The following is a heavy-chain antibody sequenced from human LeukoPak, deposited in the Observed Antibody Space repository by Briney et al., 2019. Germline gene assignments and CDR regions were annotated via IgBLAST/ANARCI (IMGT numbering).Heavy chain of an antibody. CDR2: ISWNSGSI. CDR3: AKGDRRYFDPTPFDY. CDR1: GFTFYDYA. Sequence: GGSLRLSCAASGFTFYDYAMHWVRHAPGKGLEWVSGISWNSGSIDYADSVKGRFTISRDKAKNSLYLQMNSLRAEVTALYYCAKGDRRYFDPTPFDYWGQGTLVTVSS. J-gene: IGHJ4*02. D-gene: IGHD3-9*01. V-gene: IGHV3-9*01.